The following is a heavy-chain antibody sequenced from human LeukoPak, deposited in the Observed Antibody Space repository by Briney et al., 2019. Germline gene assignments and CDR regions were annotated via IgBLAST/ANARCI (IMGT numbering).Heavy chain of an antibody. V-gene: IGHV4-34*01. J-gene: IGHJ4*02. CDR2: INHSGST. CDR1: GGSFSGYY. D-gene: IGHD5-24*01. Sequence: SETLSLTCAVSGGSFSGYYWSWIRQPPGKGLEWIGEINHSGSTNYNPSLKSRVTISVDTSKNQFSLKLSSVTAADTAVYYCARGARAGYNLEPFDYWGQGTLVTVSS. CDR3: ARGARAGYNLEPFDY.